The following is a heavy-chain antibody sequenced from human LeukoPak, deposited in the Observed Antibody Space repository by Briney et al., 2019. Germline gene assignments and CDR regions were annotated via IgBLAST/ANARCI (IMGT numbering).Heavy chain of an antibody. J-gene: IGHJ6*02. CDR2: ISNSSSYI. Sequence: GGSLRLSCAASGFTFSSFSMNWVSKAPGNGLEWVSSISNSSSYIYYADSVKGRFTISRDNAKNSLYLQMNSLRAEDTAVYYCARDPPATTDYYYYGMDVWGQGTTVTVSS. V-gene: IGHV3-21*01. CDR1: GFTFSSFS. CDR3: ARDPPATTDYYYYGMDV. D-gene: IGHD6-25*01.